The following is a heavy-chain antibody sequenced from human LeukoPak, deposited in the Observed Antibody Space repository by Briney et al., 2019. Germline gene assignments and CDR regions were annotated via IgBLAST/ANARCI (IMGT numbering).Heavy chain of an antibody. J-gene: IGHJ6*03. CDR1: GFTFRSYA. V-gene: IGHV3-30-3*01. CDR2: ISYDGSNK. Sequence: GGSLRLSCAASGFTFRSYAMHWVRQAPGKGLEWVALISYDGSNKYYADSVKGRFTISRDNSKNTLYLQMNSLRAEDTAVYYCAKDGDCSSTSCYTLTYYYYYMDVWGKGTTVTVSS. CDR3: AKDGDCSSTSCYTLTYYYYYMDV. D-gene: IGHD2-2*02.